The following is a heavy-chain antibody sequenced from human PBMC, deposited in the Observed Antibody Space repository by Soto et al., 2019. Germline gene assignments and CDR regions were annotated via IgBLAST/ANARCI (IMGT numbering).Heavy chain of an antibody. J-gene: IGHJ4*02. D-gene: IGHD2-15*01. CDR2: IDWDDDE. CDR1: GFSIATSGVR. CDR3: ARIAVSGGSCKGDY. V-gene: IGHV2-70*04. Sequence: SGPTLVNPSQTLTLTCTLSGFSIATSGVRVSWIRQPPGKALEWLARIDWDDDEFYSTSLKTRLTISKDTSKNQVVLTMTNMDAVDTATYYCARIAVSGGSCKGDYWGQGTLVTVSS.